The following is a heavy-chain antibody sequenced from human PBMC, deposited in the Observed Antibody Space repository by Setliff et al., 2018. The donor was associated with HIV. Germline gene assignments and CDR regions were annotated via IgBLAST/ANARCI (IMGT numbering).Heavy chain of an antibody. V-gene: IGHV4-59*01. CDR1: GGSITSYY. CDR2: IYYNGST. D-gene: IGHD6-19*01. CDR3: ARERPQSHFFDY. J-gene: IGHJ4*02. Sequence: PSETLSLTCTVSGGSITSYYWSWIRQTPGKRLEYIGYIYYNGSTNYNPSLKSRVTISLDTSKNQFSLSLRSVTAADTAVYFCARERPQSHFFDYWGQGTLVTVSS.